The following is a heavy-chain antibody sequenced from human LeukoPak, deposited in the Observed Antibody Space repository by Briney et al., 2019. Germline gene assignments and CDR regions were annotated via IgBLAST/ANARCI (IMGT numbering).Heavy chain of an antibody. J-gene: IGHJ4*02. V-gene: IGHV1-69*05. CDR2: IIPIFGTT. Sequence: SVKVSCKASGGTFISHAISWVRQAPGQGREWVGGIIPIFGTTNYAQKFQGRVTITTDESTSTGYMELRSLRSDDTAVYYCARGDSGYDYGFDNWGQGTLVTVSS. CDR3: ARGDSGYDYGFDN. CDR1: GGTFISHA. D-gene: IGHD5-12*01.